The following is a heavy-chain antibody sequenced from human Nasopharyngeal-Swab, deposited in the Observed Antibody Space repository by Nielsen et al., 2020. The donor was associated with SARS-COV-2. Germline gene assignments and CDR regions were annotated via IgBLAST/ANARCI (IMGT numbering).Heavy chain of an antibody. Sequence: SETLSLTCTVSGGSSRTYYWSWIRQPQGKGLEGIGYIYYSGVTKYNPSLTSRAIISIDTSKSQLSLKLNSMTAADTAVYYCASHFGYEGYFDYWGQGTLVTVSS. V-gene: IGHV4-59*08. CDR2: IYYSGVT. CDR1: GGSSRTYY. J-gene: IGHJ4*02. D-gene: IGHD5-12*01. CDR3: ASHFGYEGYFDY.